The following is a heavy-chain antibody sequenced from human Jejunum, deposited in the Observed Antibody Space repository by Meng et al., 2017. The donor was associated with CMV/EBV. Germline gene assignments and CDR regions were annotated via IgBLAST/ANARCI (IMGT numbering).Heavy chain of an antibody. CDR3: ARDDATDSVAYFDY. V-gene: IGHV1-3*01. Sequence: KTSGYTFTTYAIHWVRQAPGEGLEWMGWSKPGNGEIVRSQKFQGRVTLTTDKSATTAYMDLTSLTSEDTAMYFCARDDATDSVAYFDYWGQGTLVTVSS. CDR2: SKPGNGEI. D-gene: IGHD6-19*01. CDR1: GYTFTTYA. J-gene: IGHJ4*02.